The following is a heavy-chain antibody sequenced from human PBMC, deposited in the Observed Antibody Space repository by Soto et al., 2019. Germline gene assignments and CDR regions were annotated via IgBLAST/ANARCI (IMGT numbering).Heavy chain of an antibody. Sequence: PSETLSLTCTVSGGSISSGGYYWSWIRQHPGKGLEWIGYIYYSGSTYYNPSHKSRATISVDTSKNQFSLKLSSVTAADTAVYYCARDQGGYSLSAFDYWGQGTLVTVSS. CDR2: IYYSGST. V-gene: IGHV4-31*03. CDR1: GGSISSGGYY. D-gene: IGHD5-18*01. CDR3: ARDQGGYSLSAFDY. J-gene: IGHJ4*02.